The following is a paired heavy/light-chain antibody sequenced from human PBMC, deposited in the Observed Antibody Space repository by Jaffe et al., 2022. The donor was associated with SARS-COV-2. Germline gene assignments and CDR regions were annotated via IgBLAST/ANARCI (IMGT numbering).Light chain of an antibody. Sequence: DIQMTQSPSSLSASVGDRVTITCRASQGIRDELAWYQQKPGKAPKRLIYAASTLSSGVPSRFSGSGSGTEFTLTISSLQPEDFATYYCLQHNSYPLTFGGGTKVEIK. V-gene: IGKV1-17*01. CDR1: QGIRDE. CDR2: AAS. J-gene: IGKJ4*01. CDR3: LQHNSYPLT.
Heavy chain of an antibody. CDR2: IYWDDDK. V-gene: IGHV2-5*02. J-gene: IGHJ4*02. D-gene: IGHD3-10*01. Sequence: QITLKESGPTLVKPTQTLTLTCTFSGFSVSTSGEGVGWIRQPLGKALEWLAIIYWDDDKRYSPSLRSRVTITKDTSKNHVVLTMTNMDPVDTGTYYCAHRRVGKTLFDYWGQGTLVTVSS. CDR3: AHRRVGKTLFDY. CDR1: GFSVSTSGEG.